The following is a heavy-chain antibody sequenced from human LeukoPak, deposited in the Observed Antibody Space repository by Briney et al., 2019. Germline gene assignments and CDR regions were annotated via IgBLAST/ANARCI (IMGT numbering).Heavy chain of an antibody. CDR3: VRGGARHSSGWSLFDS. CDR2: IYYSGRP. J-gene: IGHJ4*02. D-gene: IGHD6-19*01. Sequence: PSETLSLTCTVSGGSISSSSCYWGWIRQPPGKELDWIGSIYYSGRPYYNPSLNSRVTISLDTSKNQFSLRLSSVTAADTAVYYCVRGGARHSSGWSLFDSWGQGTLVTVSS. V-gene: IGHV4-39*07. CDR1: GGSISSSSCY.